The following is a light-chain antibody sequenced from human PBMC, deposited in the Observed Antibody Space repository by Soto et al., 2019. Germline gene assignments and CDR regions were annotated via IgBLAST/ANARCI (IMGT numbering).Light chain of an antibody. CDR2: DAS. CDR3: QQYNNWPRRLT. J-gene: IGKJ4*01. CDR1: QSVSNN. Sequence: EIVMTQSPATLSVSPGERATLSCRASQSVSNNLAWYQQKPGQAPRLLVYDASTRATGTPARFSGSGSGTEFTLTISSLQSEDFAVYYCQQYNNWPRRLTFGGGTKVELK. V-gene: IGKV3-15*01.